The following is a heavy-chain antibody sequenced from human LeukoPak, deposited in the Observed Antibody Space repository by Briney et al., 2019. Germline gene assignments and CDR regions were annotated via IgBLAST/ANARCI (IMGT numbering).Heavy chain of an antibody. J-gene: IGHJ4*02. CDR1: GFSFSDYE. CDR2: ISSSGTTK. CDR3: TTRTVATNFDY. V-gene: IGHV3-48*03. D-gene: IGHD5-12*01. Sequence: PGGSLRLSCAASGFSFSDYEMHWVRQAPGKGLEWISDISSSGTTKYYADSVKGRFTISRDNAKNSLYLQMNSLSAEDTAVYYCTTRTVATNFDYWGQGTLVTVSS.